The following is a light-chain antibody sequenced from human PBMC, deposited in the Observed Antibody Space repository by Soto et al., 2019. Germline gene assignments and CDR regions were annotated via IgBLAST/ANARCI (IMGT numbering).Light chain of an antibody. CDR2: DAS. Sequence: EIVLTQSPATLSLSPGEGATLSCRASQSVGSYLAWYQQKPGQAPRLLIYDASNRATGIPARFSGSGSGTDFTLTISSLEPEDFAVYYCQQRSNGITFGQGTRVEIK. CDR3: QQRSNGIT. J-gene: IGKJ5*01. V-gene: IGKV3-11*01. CDR1: QSVGSY.